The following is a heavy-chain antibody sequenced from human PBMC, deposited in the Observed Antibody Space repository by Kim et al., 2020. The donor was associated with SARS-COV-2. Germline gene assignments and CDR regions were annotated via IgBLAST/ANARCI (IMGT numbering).Heavy chain of an antibody. CDR1: GYTFTNYA. CDR2: ISADNGNT. Sequence: ASVKVSCKASGYTFTNYAISWVRQAPGQGLEWMGWISADNGNTNFAQKFQGRLTMTTDISTSTAYMELRSLRSDDTAVYYCARERGRIVPTPYNWFDPWGQGTLVTVSS. J-gene: IGHJ5*02. D-gene: IGHD5-12*01. CDR3: ARERGRIVPTPYNWFDP. V-gene: IGHV1-18*01.